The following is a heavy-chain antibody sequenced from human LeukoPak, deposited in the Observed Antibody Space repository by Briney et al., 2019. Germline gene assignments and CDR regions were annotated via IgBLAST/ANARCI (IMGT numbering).Heavy chain of an antibody. CDR1: GGSISSSSYY. D-gene: IGHD4-17*01. V-gene: IGHV4-39*07. CDR2: IYYSGST. Sequence: TSETLSLTCTVSGGSISSSSYYWGWIRQPPGKGLEWIGSIYYSGSTYYNPSLKSRVTISVDTSKNQFSLKLSSVTAADTAVYYCASFEVDSMTHLIVTVTPTPGLRWGQGTLVTVSS. J-gene: IGHJ4*02. CDR3: ASFEVDSMTHLIVTVTPTPGLR.